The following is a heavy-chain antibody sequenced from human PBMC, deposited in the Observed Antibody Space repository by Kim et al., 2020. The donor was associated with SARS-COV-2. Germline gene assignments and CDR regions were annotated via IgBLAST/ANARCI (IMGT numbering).Heavy chain of an antibody. CDR3: ISAPWDGSLNNY. J-gene: IGHJ4*01. CDR1: GFTFSHAW. CDR2: IRSKAHGGTT. Sequence: GGSLRLSCAASGFTFSHAWMNWIRQAPGKGLECVGRIRSKAHGGTTDYAAPVKGSSTISRDDSEDTLYLQMNSLKIEDTAVSYFISAPWDGSLNNY. D-gene: IGHD1-26*01. V-gene: IGHV3-15*01.